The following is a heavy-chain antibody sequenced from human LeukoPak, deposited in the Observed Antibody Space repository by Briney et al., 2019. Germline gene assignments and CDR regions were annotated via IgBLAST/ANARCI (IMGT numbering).Heavy chain of an antibody. V-gene: IGHV3-30*04. Sequence: GGTLRLSCAASGFTFSSYAMHWVRQAPGKGLEWVAVISYDGSNKYYADSVKGRFTISRDNSENTLYVQMNSLRAEDTAIYYCARRGGTVATIGDDFDYWGQGTVVTVSS. CDR1: GFTFSSYA. D-gene: IGHD5-12*01. CDR3: ARRGGTVATIGDDFDY. CDR2: ISYDGSNK. J-gene: IGHJ4*02.